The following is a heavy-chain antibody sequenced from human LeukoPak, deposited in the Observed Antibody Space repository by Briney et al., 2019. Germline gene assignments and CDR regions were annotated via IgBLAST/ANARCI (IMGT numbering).Heavy chain of an antibody. CDR1: EFSISHYA. CDR2: IWHDGSSQ. Sequence: HTGGSLRLSCTASEFSISHYAMSWVRQAPGKGLEWVAVIWHDGSSQYYADSVKGRFTISRDNSMNTLYLQMNSLRAEDTAVYYCAKDAQRGFNYSNSLESWGQGTLVTVSS. V-gene: IGHV3-33*06. J-gene: IGHJ5*01. CDR3: AKDAQRGFNYSNSLES. D-gene: IGHD4-11*01.